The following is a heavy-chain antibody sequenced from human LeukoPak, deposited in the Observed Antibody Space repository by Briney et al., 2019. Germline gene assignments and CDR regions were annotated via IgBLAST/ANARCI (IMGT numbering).Heavy chain of an antibody. CDR2: IIPILGIA. CDR3: ASRLYCGGDCYRGGNWFDP. CDR1: GGTFISYA. V-gene: IGHV1-69*04. D-gene: IGHD2-21*02. J-gene: IGHJ5*02. Sequence: SVKVSCKASGGTFISYAISWVRQAPGQGLEWVGRIIPILGIANYAQKFQGRVTITADKSTSTASMELSSLRSEDTAVYSCASRLYCGGDCYRGGNWFDPWGQGTLVTVSS.